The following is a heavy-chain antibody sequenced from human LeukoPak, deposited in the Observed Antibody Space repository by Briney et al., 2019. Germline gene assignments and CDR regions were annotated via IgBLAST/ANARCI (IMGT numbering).Heavy chain of an antibody. V-gene: IGHV4-34*01. Sequence: SETLSLTCAVYGGSFSNYYWSWIRQPPGKGLEWIGEINDSGRANYNPSLMSRVTVSVDTSKNQFSLRLTSVTATDTAVYYCARRWNYGRNYYIDVWGKGATVTVSS. J-gene: IGHJ6*03. CDR1: GGSFSNYY. D-gene: IGHD1-7*01. CDR3: ARRWNYGRNYYIDV. CDR2: INDSGRA.